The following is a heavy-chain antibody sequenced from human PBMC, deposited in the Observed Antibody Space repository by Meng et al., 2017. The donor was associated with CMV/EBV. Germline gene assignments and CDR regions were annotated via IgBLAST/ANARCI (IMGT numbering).Heavy chain of an antibody. V-gene: IGHV3-48*03. CDR2: ISSSGSTI. CDR3: AREPYYDFWSGYYSGYYGMDV. D-gene: IGHD3-3*01. J-gene: IGHJ6*02. Sequence: GESLKISCAASGFTFSSYEMNWVRQAPGKGLEWVSYISSSGSTIHYADSVKGRFTISRDNAKNSLYLQMNSLRAEDTAVYYCAREPYYDFWSGYYSGYYGMDVWGQGTTVTVSS. CDR1: GFTFSSYE.